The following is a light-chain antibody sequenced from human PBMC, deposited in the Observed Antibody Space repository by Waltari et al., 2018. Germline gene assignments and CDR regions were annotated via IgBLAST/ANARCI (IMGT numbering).Light chain of an antibody. J-gene: IGLJ1*01. CDR2: DVS. CDR3: SSYTSIIPPFL. Sequence: QSAPTQPASVSGSPGQSITISCTRSSSDLGGYSFVSWYQQHPGKAPKLMIYDVSHRTSGVSNRCSGSKSGNTASLTISGLQPEDEADYYCSSYTSIIPPFLFGTGTKVTVL. CDR1: SSDLGGYSF. V-gene: IGLV2-14*01.